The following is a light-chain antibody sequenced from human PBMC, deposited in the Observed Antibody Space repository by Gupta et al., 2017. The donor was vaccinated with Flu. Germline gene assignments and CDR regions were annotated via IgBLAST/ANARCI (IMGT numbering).Light chain of an antibody. CDR2: RAS. Sequence: DIQMTQSPSTLSASVGDRVTITCRASQNIFTWLAWYQQKPGKAPKLLIYRASSLESGVPSRFSGSGSGTEFTLTISSLQPDDLATYYCQQYKSYVRTFGQGTKVEIK. J-gene: IGKJ1*01. CDR3: QQYKSYVRT. V-gene: IGKV1-5*03. CDR1: QNIFTW.